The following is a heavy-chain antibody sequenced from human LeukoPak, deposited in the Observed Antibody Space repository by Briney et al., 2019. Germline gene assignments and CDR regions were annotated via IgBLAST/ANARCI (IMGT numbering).Heavy chain of an antibody. Sequence: PSQTLSLTCTVSGGSISSGGYYWSWIRQHPGKGLEWIGYIYYSGSTYYNPSLKSRVTISEDTSKNQFSLKLSSVTAADTAVYYCARDSRAGRYYYGMDVWGQGTTVTVSS. CDR2: IYYSGST. CDR1: GGSISSGGYY. CDR3: ARDSRAGRYYYGMDV. D-gene: IGHD6-13*01. J-gene: IGHJ6*02. V-gene: IGHV4-31*03.